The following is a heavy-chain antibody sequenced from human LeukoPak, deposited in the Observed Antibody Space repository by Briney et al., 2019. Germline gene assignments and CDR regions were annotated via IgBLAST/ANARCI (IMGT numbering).Heavy chain of an antibody. V-gene: IGHV4-34*01. D-gene: IGHD6-19*01. CDR2: INHSGST. Sequence: SETLSLTCAVYGGSFSGYYWSWIRQPPGKGLEWIGEINHSGSTNYNPSLESRVTISVDTSKNQFSLKLSSVTAADTAVYYCARITGSGWYDAFDIWGQGTMVTVSS. CDR1: GGSFSGYY. J-gene: IGHJ3*02. CDR3: ARITGSGWYDAFDI.